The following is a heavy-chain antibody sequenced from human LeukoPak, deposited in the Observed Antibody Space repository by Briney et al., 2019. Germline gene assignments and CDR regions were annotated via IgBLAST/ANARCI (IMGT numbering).Heavy chain of an antibody. CDR1: GFTFTTYW. CDR3: ATSQTQ. CDR2: IKQDGTEK. V-gene: IGHV3-7*03. D-gene: IGHD1-7*01. Sequence: GGSLRLSCAASGFTFTTYWMSWVRQAPGKGLEWVANIKQDGTEKYYVDSVKGRFTISRDNAKNSLYLQMNSLRAEDTALYYCATSQTQWGQGTMVTVSS. J-gene: IGHJ3*01.